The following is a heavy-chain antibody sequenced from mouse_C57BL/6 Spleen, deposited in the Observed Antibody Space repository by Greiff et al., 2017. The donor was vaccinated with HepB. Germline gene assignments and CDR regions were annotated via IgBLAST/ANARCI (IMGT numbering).Heavy chain of an antibody. CDR3: AREGELVYFDY. J-gene: IGHJ2*01. D-gene: IGHD4-1*01. CDR1: GFTFSSYA. V-gene: IGHV5-4*01. Sequence: DVHLVESGGGLVKPGGSLKLSCAASGFTFSSYAMSWVRQTPEKRLEWVATISDGGSYTYYPDNVKGRFTISRDNAKNNLYLQMSHLKSEDTAMYYCAREGELVYFDYWGQGTTLTVSS. CDR2: ISDGGSYT.